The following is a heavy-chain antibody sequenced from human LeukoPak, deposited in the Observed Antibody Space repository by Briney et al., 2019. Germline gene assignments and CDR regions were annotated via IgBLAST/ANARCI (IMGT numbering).Heavy chain of an antibody. CDR2: ISAYNGNT. CDR3: ARSMRSGHFDY. Sequence: ASVKVSCKASGYTFTSYGISWVRQAPGQGLEWMGWISAYNGNTNYAQKLQGRVTMTTDTSTSTAYMELSSLRSEDTAVYYCARSMRSGHFDYWGQGTLVTVSS. J-gene: IGHJ4*02. V-gene: IGHV1-18*01. D-gene: IGHD6-25*01. CDR1: GYTFTSYG.